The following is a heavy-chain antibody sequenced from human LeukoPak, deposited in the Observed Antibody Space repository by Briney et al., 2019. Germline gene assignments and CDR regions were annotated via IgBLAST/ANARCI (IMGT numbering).Heavy chain of an antibody. D-gene: IGHD3-22*01. CDR1: GFTFDDYH. CDR2: ISWSSGSI. V-gene: IGHV3-9*01. CDR3: AKCLVYGSSGYCSGLFDY. J-gene: IGHJ4*02. Sequence: GGPLTLSCAASGFTFDDYHMHWVRQAPGKGLEWVSDISWSSGSICYAASVKRRLTISRDNAKHSLSLQMTSLRAENTALYYCAKCLVYGSSGYCSGLFDYWGQGTPASVSS.